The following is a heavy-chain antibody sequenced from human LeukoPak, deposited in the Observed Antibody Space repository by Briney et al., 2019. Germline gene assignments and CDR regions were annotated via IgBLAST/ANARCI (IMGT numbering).Heavy chain of an antibody. CDR1: GYTFTSYD. D-gene: IGHD2-15*01. CDR2: MNPNSGNT. CDR3: ARARLLRYYMDV. Sequence: ASVKVSCKASGYTFTSYDINWVRQATGQGLEWMGWMNPNSGNTGYAQKFQGRVTMTRNTSISTAYMELSSLRSEDTAVYYCARARLLRYYMDVWGKGTTVTISS. J-gene: IGHJ6*03. V-gene: IGHV1-8*01.